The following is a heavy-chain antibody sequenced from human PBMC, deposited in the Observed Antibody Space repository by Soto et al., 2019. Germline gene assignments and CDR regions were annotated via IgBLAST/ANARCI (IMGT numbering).Heavy chain of an antibody. J-gene: IGHJ4*02. Sequence: PSETLSLTCTVSGGSISSSSYYWGWIRQPPGKGLEWIGSIYYSGSTYYNPSLKSRVTISVDTSKNQFSLKLSSVTAADTAVYYCARHYRSGIAAAGGDFDYWGQGTLVTVSS. CDR3: ARHYRSGIAAAGGDFDY. CDR2: IYYSGST. V-gene: IGHV4-39*01. CDR1: GGSISSSSYY. D-gene: IGHD6-13*01.